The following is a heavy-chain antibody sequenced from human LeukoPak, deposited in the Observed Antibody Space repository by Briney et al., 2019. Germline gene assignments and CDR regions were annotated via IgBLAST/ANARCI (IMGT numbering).Heavy chain of an antibody. CDR3: ARDRGGWFDP. V-gene: IGHV3-30-3*01. CDR2: ISYDGSNK. CDR1: GFTFSSYA. J-gene: IGHJ5*02. Sequence: GGSLRLSCAASGFTFSSYAMHWVRQAPGRGLEWVVVISYDGSNKYYADSVKGRFTISRDNSKNTLYLQMNSLRAEDTAVYYCARDRGGWFDPWGQGTLVTVSS. D-gene: IGHD3-16*01.